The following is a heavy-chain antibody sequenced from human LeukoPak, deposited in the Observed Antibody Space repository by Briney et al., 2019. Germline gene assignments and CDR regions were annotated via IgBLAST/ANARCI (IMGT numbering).Heavy chain of an antibody. V-gene: IGHV1-46*01. CDR1: GYTFTSYY. Sequence: ASVKVSCKASGYTFTSYYIHWVRQAPGQGLEWMGVINPTGSSKTYAQRFLGKFTMTSDTSTSTVYKDLSSLRSEDTAVYYCARGRSYGSFQHWGQGTLVTVSS. D-gene: IGHD5-18*01. CDR2: INPTGSSK. J-gene: IGHJ1*01. CDR3: ARGRSYGSFQH.